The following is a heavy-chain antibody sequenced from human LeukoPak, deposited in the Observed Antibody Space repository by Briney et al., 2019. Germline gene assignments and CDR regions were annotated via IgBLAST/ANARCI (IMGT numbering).Heavy chain of an antibody. V-gene: IGHV5-51*01. CDR1: GYSFTNYW. D-gene: IGHD5-18*01. J-gene: IGHJ4*02. Sequence: GESLKISCKVSGYSFTNYWIAWVRQMPGKGLEFMAIIYPRDSDARCSPSFQGQVTISVDKSISIAYLQWSSLQASDTAVYYCARNVDTHFDYWGQGTLVTISS. CDR3: ARNVDTHFDY. CDR2: IYPRDSDA.